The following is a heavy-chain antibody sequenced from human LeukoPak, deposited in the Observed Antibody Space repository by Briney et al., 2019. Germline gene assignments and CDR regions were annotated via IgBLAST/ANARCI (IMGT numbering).Heavy chain of an antibody. CDR2: INPNSGGT. D-gene: IGHD1-26*01. Sequence: ASVKVSCKASGYTLTGYYMHWVRQAPGQGLERMGWINPNSGGTNYAQKFQGRVTMSRDTSISTAYMELNSLRSDDTAVYYCARDRSGIYLGSFDYWGQGTLVSVSS. CDR1: GYTLTGYY. CDR3: ARDRSGIYLGSFDY. J-gene: IGHJ4*02. V-gene: IGHV1-2*02.